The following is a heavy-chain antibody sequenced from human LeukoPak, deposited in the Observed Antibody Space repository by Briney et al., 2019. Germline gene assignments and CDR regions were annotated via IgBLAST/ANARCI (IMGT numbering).Heavy chain of an antibody. Sequence: PGGSLRLSCAASGFTFSNYWMSWVRQAPGKGLEWVANIKPDGSGKNYVDSVKGRFTISRDNAKDSLYLQMNSVRAEDTAVYYCARLGDDYWGQGTLVTVSS. D-gene: IGHD3-10*01. J-gene: IGHJ4*02. CDR1: GFTFSNYW. CDR3: ARLGDDY. V-gene: IGHV3-7*01. CDR2: IKPDGSGK.